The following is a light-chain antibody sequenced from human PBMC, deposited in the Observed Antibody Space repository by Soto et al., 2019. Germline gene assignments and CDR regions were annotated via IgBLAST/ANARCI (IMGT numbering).Light chain of an antibody. V-gene: IGKV3-15*01. J-gene: IGKJ4*01. CDR2: GAF. CDR3: QQYKNWPPLT. CDR1: QGFSRN. Sequence: EIVMTQSPATLSVSPGERVTLSCRAGQGFSRNLAWYHQKPGQAPRLLIYGAFTRATGIPARFSGSGSGTEFTLTISSLQSEDFAVYYCQQYKNWPPLTFGGGTKVEIK.